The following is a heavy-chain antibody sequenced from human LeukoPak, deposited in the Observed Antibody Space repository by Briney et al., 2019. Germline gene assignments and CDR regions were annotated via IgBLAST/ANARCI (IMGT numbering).Heavy chain of an antibody. Sequence: GRSLRLSCAASGFTFSSYGMHWVRQAPGKGLEWVAVISYDGSNKYYADSVKGRFTISRDNSKNTLYLQMNSLRAEDTAVYYCARSHPPYDYVWGSSDHWGQGTLVTVSS. CDR1: GFTFSSYG. CDR3: ARSHPPYDYVWGSSDH. CDR2: ISYDGSNK. D-gene: IGHD3-16*01. J-gene: IGHJ4*02. V-gene: IGHV3-30*03.